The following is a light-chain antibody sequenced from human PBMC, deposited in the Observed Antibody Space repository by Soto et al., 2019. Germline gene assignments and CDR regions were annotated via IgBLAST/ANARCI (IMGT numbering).Light chain of an antibody. CDR3: AAWDVSLNGHYA. V-gene: IGLV2-14*01. CDR2: EVS. CDR1: SSDVGGYSY. J-gene: IGLJ1*01. Sequence: QSALTQPASVSGSPGQSITISCTGTSSDVGGYSYVSWYQQHPGKTPKLMIYEVSNRPSGVSHRFSGSKSGNTASLAISGLQSEDEADYYCAAWDVSLNGHYAFGTGTKLTVL.